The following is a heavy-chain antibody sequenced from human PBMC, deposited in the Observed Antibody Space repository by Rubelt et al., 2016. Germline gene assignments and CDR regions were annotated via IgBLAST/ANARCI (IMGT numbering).Heavy chain of an antibody. D-gene: IGHD6-19*01. CDR3: ARGDSSGWYDAFDI. CDR2: ISYDGSNK. CDR1: GFTFSSYA. V-gene: IGHV3-30*04. Sequence: VQLVDSGGDLVQPGRSLRLSCAASGFTFSSYAMHWVRQAPGKGLEWVAVISYDGSNKYYADSVKVRFTISRDNSKNTLYLQMNSLRAEDTAVYYCARGDSSGWYDAFDIWGQGTMVTVSS. J-gene: IGHJ3*02.